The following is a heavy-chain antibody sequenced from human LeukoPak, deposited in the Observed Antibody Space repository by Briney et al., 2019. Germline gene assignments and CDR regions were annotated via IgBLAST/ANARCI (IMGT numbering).Heavy chain of an antibody. J-gene: IGHJ3*02. CDR1: GFTSFDFP. V-gene: IGHV3-69-1*01. D-gene: IGHD2/OR15-2a*01. CDR2: IRSDGTI. Sequence: PGGSLRLSCEASGFTSFDFPMNWVRQAPGKGLEWVSHIRSDGTITYAHSVKGRFTISRDDAKTSVYLQMNSLRDEDTAIYYCARDNIWAFDMWGQGTMVTVSS. CDR3: ARDNIWAFDM.